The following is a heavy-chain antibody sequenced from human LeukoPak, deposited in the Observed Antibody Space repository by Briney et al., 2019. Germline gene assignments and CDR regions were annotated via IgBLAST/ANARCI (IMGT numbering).Heavy chain of an antibody. Sequence: GGSLRLSCAASGFTFGSYWMHWVRQATGKGLVWVSRINSDGSSTSYADSVKGRFTISRDNAKNTLYLQMNSLRAEDTAVYYCARDGRATAFDYWGQGTLVTVSS. D-gene: IGHD1-26*01. CDR1: GFTFGSYW. J-gene: IGHJ4*02. CDR3: ARDGRATAFDY. V-gene: IGHV3-74*01. CDR2: INSDGSST.